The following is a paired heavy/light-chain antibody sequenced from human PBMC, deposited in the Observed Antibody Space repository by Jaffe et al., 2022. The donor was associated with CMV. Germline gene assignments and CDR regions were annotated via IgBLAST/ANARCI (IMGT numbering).Light chain of an antibody. Sequence: EIVLTQSPATLSLSPGERATLSCRASQSLSNYLAWYQQKPGQAPRLLIYDVSNRATGIPARFSGSGSGTDFTLTISSLEPEDFAIYYCQQRANWPLTFGGGTKVEIK. CDR3: QQRANWPLT. J-gene: IGKJ4*01. CDR1: QSLSNY. CDR2: DVS. V-gene: IGKV3-11*01.
Heavy chain of an antibody. J-gene: IGHJ1*01. V-gene: IGHV4-39*01. CDR1: GGSISSSNYY. CDR3: ARPIVGATGGHFQH. Sequence: QLQLQESGPGLVKPSETLSLTCTVSGGSISSSNYYWGWIRQPPGKGLEWIGSIYYRGTTYYNPSLKSRVTISVDTSKNQFSLKLNSVTAADTAVYYCARPIVGATGGHFQHWGRGTLVTASS. CDR2: IYYRGTT. D-gene: IGHD1-26*01.